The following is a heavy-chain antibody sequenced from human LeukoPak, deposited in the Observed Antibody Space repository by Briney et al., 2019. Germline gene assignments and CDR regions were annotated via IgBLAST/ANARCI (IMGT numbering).Heavy chain of an antibody. V-gene: IGHV4-34*01. CDR3: ARQGSDYYYYGMDV. CDR1: GGSFSGYY. Sequence: RSSETLSLTCAVYGGSFSGYYWSWIRQPPGKGLEWIGEINHSGSTNYNPSLKSRVTISVDTSKNQFSLKLSSVTAADTAVYYCARQGSDYYYYGMDVWGQGTTVTVSS. CDR2: INHSGST. J-gene: IGHJ6*02. D-gene: IGHD2-15*01.